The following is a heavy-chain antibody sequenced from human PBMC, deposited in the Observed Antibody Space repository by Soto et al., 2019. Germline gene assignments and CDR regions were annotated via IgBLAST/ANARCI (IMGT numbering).Heavy chain of an antibody. D-gene: IGHD3-22*01. V-gene: IGHV3-21*01. CDR1: GFTFSSYS. CDR2: ISSSSSYI. Sequence: GGSLRLSCAASGFTFSSYSMNWVRQAPGKGLGWVSSISSSSSYIYYADSVKGRFTISRDNAKNSLYLQMNSLRAEDTAVYYCARDPDYYDSSGYYKAVDYWGQGTLVTVSS. CDR3: ARDPDYYDSSGYYKAVDY. J-gene: IGHJ4*02.